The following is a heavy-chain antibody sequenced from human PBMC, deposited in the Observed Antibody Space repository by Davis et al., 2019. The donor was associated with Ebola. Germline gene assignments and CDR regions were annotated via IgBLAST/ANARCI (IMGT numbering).Heavy chain of an antibody. CDR2: IYYSGST. D-gene: IGHD2-21*02. CDR1: GGSISSGGYY. Sequence: PLETLSLTCTVSGGSISSGGYYWSWIRQHPGKGLEWIGYIYYSGSTYYNPSPKSRVTISVDTSKNQFSLKLSSVTAADTAVYYCAREPGDGMGDSLDYFDYWGQGTLVTVSS. J-gene: IGHJ4*02. CDR3: AREPGDGMGDSLDYFDY. V-gene: IGHV4-31*03.